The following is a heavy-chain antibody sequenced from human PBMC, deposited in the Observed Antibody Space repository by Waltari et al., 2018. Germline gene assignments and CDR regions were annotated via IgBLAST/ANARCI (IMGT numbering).Heavy chain of an antibody. CDR2: IYSSGST. D-gene: IGHD7-27*01. J-gene: IGHJ4*02. V-gene: IGHV4-61*09. CDR3: ARVVGLGNFDY. CDR1: GGSISSGSYY. Sequence: QVQLQESGPGLVKPSQTLSLTCTVSGGSISSGSYYGSWIRQPAGKGLEWIGYIYSSGSTNYNPSLKSRVTISVDTSKNQFSLKLSSVTAADTAVYYCARVVGLGNFDYWGQGTLVTVSS.